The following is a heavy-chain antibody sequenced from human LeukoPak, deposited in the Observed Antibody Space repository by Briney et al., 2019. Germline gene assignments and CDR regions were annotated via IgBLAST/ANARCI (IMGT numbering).Heavy chain of an antibody. CDR2: ISYDGSNK. D-gene: IGHD2-15*01. CDR1: GFTFSSYG. V-gene: IGHV3-30*18. Sequence: GGSLRLSCAASGFTFSSYGMHWVRQAPGRGLEWVAVISYDGSNKYYADSVKGRFTISRDNSKNTLYLQMNSLRAEDTAVYYCSKSVKYCSGGSCYRPYYFDYWGQGTLVTVSS. CDR3: SKSVKYCSGGSCYRPYYFDY. J-gene: IGHJ4*02.